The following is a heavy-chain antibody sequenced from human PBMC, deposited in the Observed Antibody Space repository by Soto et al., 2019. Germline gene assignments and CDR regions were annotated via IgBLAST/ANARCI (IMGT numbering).Heavy chain of an antibody. CDR1: GFTFSTYA. D-gene: IGHD2-15*01. CDR3: AKDRLPTSGQRFYFDS. CDR2: ILPDETG. J-gene: IGHJ4*02. Sequence: DVNLVQSGGGSAQPGGSLRLSCATSGFTFSTYAMTWVRQVPGRGLQWVSTILPDETGFYTISVKGRFTISRDNYRGIVYLQMNDLWVEHAAIYYCAKDRLPTSGQRFYFDSWGQGSLVTVSS. V-gene: IGHV3-23*04.